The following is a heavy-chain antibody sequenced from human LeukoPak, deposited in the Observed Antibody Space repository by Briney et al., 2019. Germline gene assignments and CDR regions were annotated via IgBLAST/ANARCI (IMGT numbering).Heavy chain of an antibody. J-gene: IGHJ6*03. V-gene: IGHV4-4*09. CDR1: GGSLSSYF. D-gene: IGHD3-10*01. CDR2: IYISGST. Sequence: SETLSLTRIVSGGSLSSYFWSWIRPPPRKGLDWIGYIYISGSTNYNHSLHRQVTISVDTTKNHFSLQLSSVTAEDTAVYYCAKQGTCRGRDYYYMDVWGKGTTVTVSS. CDR3: AKQGTCRGRDYYYMDV.